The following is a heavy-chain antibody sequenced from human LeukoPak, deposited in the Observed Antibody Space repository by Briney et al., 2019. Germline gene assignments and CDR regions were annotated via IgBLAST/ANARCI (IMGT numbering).Heavy chain of an antibody. CDR2: IYHSGST. CDR3: ARVGHYSWKYFDC. CDR1: GGSISSGGYY. Sequence: PSETLSLTCTVSGGSISSGGYYWSWIRQPPGKGLEWIGYIYHSGSTYYNPSLKSRVTISVDRSKNQFSLKLSSVTAADTAVYYCARVGHYSWKYFDCWGPGTLVTVSS. V-gene: IGHV4-30-2*01. J-gene: IGHJ4*02. D-gene: IGHD4-11*01.